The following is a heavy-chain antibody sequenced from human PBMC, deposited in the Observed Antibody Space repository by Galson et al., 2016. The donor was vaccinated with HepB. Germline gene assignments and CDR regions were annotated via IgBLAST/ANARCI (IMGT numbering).Heavy chain of an antibody. CDR3: ARVYRSGGSCQFDS. CDR2: IYVDGDT. D-gene: IGHD2-15*01. J-gene: IGHJ4*02. CDR1: GGSISTFF. Sequence: SETLSLTCTLSGGSISTFFWNWVRQPAGKGLEWIGHIYVDGDTLYNPSLKSRVAMSVDESKNQFSLKIKSVTATDTAVYFCARVYRSGGSCQFDSWGQAALVTCSS. V-gene: IGHV4-4*07.